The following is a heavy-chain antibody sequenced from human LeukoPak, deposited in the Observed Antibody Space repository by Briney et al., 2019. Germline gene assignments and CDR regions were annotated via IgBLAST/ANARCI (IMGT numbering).Heavy chain of an antibody. Sequence: GGSLRLSCTASGFTVSSNYMSWVRQAPGKGLEWVSVIYSGGGTYYADSVKGRFTISRDNSKNTLYLQMNSLRAEDTAVYYCARALGPNNCFDPWGQGTLVTVSS. CDR1: GFTVSSNY. J-gene: IGHJ5*02. CDR3: ARALGPNNCFDP. V-gene: IGHV3-66*01. CDR2: IYSGGGT.